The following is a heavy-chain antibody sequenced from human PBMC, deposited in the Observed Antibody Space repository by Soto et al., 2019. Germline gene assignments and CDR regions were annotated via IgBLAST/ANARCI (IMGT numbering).Heavy chain of an antibody. J-gene: IGHJ5*02. V-gene: IGHV4-59*08. D-gene: IGHD6-13*01. CDR1: GGSISSYY. Sequence: SETLSLTCTFSGGSISSYYWSWIRQPPGKGLEWIGYIYYSGSTNYNPSLKSRVTISVDTSKNQFSLKLSSVTAADTAVYYCARRVAAAGNPRANWFDPWGQGTLVTVSS. CDR3: ARRVAAAGNPRANWFDP. CDR2: IYYSGST.